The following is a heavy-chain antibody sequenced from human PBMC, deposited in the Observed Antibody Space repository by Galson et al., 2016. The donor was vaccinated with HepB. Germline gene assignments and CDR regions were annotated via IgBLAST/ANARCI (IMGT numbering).Heavy chain of an antibody. J-gene: IGHJ6*02. CDR1: GFTFRSYG. Sequence: SLRLSCAASGFTFRSYGMNWVRQAPGKGLEWVSGISGSGGDAYYGDSVKGRFTIPRDNSKNTLHLQINSLRAEDTAVYYCAREGRLGDGLDVWGQGTTVTVSS. D-gene: IGHD3-10*01. V-gene: IGHV3-23*01. CDR2: ISGSGGDA. CDR3: AREGRLGDGLDV.